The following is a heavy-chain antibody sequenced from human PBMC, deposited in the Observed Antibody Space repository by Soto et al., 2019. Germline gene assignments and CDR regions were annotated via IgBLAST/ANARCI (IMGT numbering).Heavy chain of an antibody. CDR3: ARSFYP. Sequence: QLQLQESGPGLVKPSETLSLSCIVSCGSISHYPWSWIRQSPGKGLQGIGYTYFNGSTKYNPSLRSRGSISVDMSNNRLSLTLTSVTAADTAVYYCARSFYPWGQGTLVPVSS. CDR2: TYFNGST. J-gene: IGHJ5*02. V-gene: IGHV4-59*01. CDR1: CGSISHYP.